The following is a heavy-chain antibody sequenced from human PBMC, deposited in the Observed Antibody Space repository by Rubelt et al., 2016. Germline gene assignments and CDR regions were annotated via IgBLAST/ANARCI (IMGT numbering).Heavy chain of an antibody. J-gene: IGHJ5*02. D-gene: IGHD6-13*01. V-gene: IGHV4-59*08. CDR3: AGYSSSYNWFDP. CDR1: GGSISPYY. Sequence: QVRLQESGPGLVKPSETLSLTCTVSGGSISPYYWSWIRQPPGKGLEWIGYIYYSGSTSYSPSLTRRVTISVETSKNQCSLKVSLVTAADTAVYYCAGYSSSYNWFDPWGQGTLVTVSS. CDR2: IYYSGST.